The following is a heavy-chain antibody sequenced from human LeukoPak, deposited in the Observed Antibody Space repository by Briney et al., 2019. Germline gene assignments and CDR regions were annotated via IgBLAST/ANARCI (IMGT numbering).Heavy chain of an antibody. D-gene: IGHD3-10*01. CDR3: AREGFLGSGSYPDY. Sequence: SETPSLTCTVSGGSISSYYWSWIRQPPGKGLEWIGYIYYSGSTNYNPSLKSRVTISVDTSKNQFSLKVRSVTAADTAVYYCAREGFLGSGSYPDYWGQGTLVTVSS. J-gene: IGHJ4*02. CDR1: GGSISSYY. V-gene: IGHV4-59*01. CDR2: IYYSGST.